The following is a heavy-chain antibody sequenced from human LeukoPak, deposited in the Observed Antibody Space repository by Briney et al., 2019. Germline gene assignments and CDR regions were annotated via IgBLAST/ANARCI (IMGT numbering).Heavy chain of an antibody. CDR1: GYTFTGYY. CDR2: INPNSGGT. J-gene: IGHJ4*02. CDR3: ARVRYYYDSSGSNTLDY. V-gene: IGHV1-2*02. D-gene: IGHD3-22*01. Sequence: ASVKVSCKASGYTFTGYYMHWVRQAPGQGLEWIGWINPNSGGTNYAQKFQGRVTMTRDTSISTAYMELSRLRSDDTAVYYCARVRYYYDSSGSNTLDYWGQGTPVTVSS.